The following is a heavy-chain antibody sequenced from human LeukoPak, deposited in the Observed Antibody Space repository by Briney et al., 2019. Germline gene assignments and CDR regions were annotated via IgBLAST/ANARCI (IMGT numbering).Heavy chain of an antibody. D-gene: IGHD6-6*01. CDR1: GFTFSSYA. Sequence: GGSLRLSCAASGFTFSSYAMHWVRQAPGKGLEWVAVISYDGSNKYYADSVKGRFTISRDNAKNSIFLEMNSLRADDTGVYYCARASSIAARLVRYFDLWGRGTLVTVSS. CDR2: ISYDGSNK. CDR3: ARASSIAARLVRYFDL. V-gene: IGHV3-30*04. J-gene: IGHJ2*01.